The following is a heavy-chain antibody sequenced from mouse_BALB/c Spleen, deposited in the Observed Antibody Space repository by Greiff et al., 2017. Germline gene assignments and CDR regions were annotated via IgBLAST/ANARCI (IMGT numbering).Heavy chain of an antibody. Sequence: VQLQQSGPELVKPGASVKISCKASGYSFTGYYMHWVKQSHVKSLEWIGRINPYNGATSYNQTFKDKASLTVDKSSSTAYMELHSLTAEDAAVYYCARERSQGAMDYWGQGTSVTVSS. V-gene: IGHV1-31*01. CDR1: GYSFTGYY. J-gene: IGHJ4*01. CDR3: ARERSQGAMDY. CDR2: INPYNGAT.